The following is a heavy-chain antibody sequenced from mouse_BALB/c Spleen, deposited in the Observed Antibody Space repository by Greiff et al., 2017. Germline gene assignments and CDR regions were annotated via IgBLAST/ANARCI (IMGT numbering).Heavy chain of an antibody. J-gene: IGHJ2*01. D-gene: IGHD1-2*01. CDR3: ARALRPPFDY. V-gene: IGHV14-3*02. Sequence: EVHLVESGAELVKPGASVKLSCTASGFNIKDTYMHWVKQRPEQGLEWIGRIDPANGNTKYDPKFQGKATITADTSSNTAYLQLSSLTSEDTAVYYCARALRPPFDYWGQGTTLTVSS. CDR2: IDPANGNT. CDR1: GFNIKDTY.